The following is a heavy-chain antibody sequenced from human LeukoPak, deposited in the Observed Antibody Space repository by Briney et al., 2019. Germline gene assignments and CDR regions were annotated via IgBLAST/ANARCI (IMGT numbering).Heavy chain of an antibody. CDR2: INHSGST. V-gene: IGHV4-34*01. CDR1: GGSFSNYY. J-gene: IGHJ4*02. Sequence: SETLSLTCAVYGGSFSNYYWSWIRQSPGKGLEWIGEINHSGSTYYNPSLKSRVTISVDTSKNQFSLKLSSVTAADTAVYYCARDLLYSSTPYNYWGQGTLVTVSS. CDR3: ARDLLYSSTPYNY. D-gene: IGHD6-13*01.